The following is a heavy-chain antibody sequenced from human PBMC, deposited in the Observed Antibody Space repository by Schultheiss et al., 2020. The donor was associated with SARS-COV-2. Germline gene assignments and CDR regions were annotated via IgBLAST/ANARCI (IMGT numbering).Heavy chain of an antibody. CDR1: GGSFSGYY. CDR3: ARGSSYYYGMDV. Sequence: GSLRLSCAVYGGSFSGYYWSWIRQPPGKGLEWIGEINHSGSTNYNPSLKSRVTISVDTSKNQFSLKLSSVTAADTAVYYCARGSSYYYGMDVWGQGTTVTVSS. CDR2: INHSGST. V-gene: IGHV4-34*01. J-gene: IGHJ6*02.